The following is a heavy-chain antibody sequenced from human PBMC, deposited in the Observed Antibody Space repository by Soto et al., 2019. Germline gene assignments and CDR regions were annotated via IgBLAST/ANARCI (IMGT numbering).Heavy chain of an antibody. D-gene: IGHD2-2*01. CDR3: ARGRGCSSTSCYERTAYMDV. CDR1: GGSFSGYY. Sequence: SETLSLTCAVYGGSFSGYYWSWIRQPPGKGLEWIGEINHSGSTNYNPSLKSRVTISVDTSKNQFSLKLSSVTAADTAVYYCARGRGCSSTSCYERTAYMDVWGKGTTVTVSS. V-gene: IGHV4-34*01. J-gene: IGHJ6*03. CDR2: INHSGST.